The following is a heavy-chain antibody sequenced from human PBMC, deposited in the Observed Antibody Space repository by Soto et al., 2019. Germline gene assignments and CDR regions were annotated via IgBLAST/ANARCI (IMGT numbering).Heavy chain of an antibody. Sequence: PGGSLRLSCAASGFPFSSFALSWVRQAPGMGLEWVSAISGSGDGTDYADSVKGRFTISRDNSKYTLYLQMNSLRAEDTAVYYCAGPGYSSQDYWGQGALVTVSS. V-gene: IGHV3-23*01. D-gene: IGHD5-18*01. CDR2: ISGSGDGT. CDR1: GFPFSSFA. CDR3: AGPGYSSQDY. J-gene: IGHJ4*02.